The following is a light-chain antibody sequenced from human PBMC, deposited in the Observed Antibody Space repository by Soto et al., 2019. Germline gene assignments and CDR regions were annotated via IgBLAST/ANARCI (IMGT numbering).Light chain of an antibody. CDR1: QSVRSK. J-gene: IGKJ4*01. CDR2: DAS. Sequence: ILMTQSPVALSVSPGERATLSCRASQSVRSKLAWYQQKPGQAPRLLIYDASNRAGGVPDRFSGSGSGTDFTLTISRLEPEDFAVYYCQQLNSYPLTFGGGTKVDIK. V-gene: IGKV3D-15*01. CDR3: QQLNSYPLT.